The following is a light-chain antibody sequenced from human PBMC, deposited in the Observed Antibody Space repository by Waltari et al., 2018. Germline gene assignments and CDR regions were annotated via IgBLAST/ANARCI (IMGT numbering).Light chain of an antibody. J-gene: IGKJ1*01. Sequence: DVVMTQSPLSLPVTLGQPASISCRSSQSLVHSDGNTYLNWFQQRPGQSPRRLIYKVSNRGSGVPERFSGSGSGTDFTLKISRVVAEDVGVYYCMQGTHWPRTFGQGTKVEIK. V-gene: IGKV2-30*02. CDR2: KVS. CDR3: MQGTHWPRT. CDR1: QSLVHSDGNTY.